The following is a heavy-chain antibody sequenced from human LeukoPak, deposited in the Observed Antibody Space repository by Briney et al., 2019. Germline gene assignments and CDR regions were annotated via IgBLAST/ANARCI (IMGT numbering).Heavy chain of an antibody. J-gene: IGHJ6*03. V-gene: IGHV4-61*01. Sequence: PSETLSLTCTVSGGSVSTGSDFLSWIRQPPGKGLEWIGHIYYSGSTNYNPSLKSRVTISVDRSKNQFSLKLSSVTAADTAVYYCARGASYNWNLYYYYYYMDVWGKGTTVTVSS. CDR3: ARGASYNWNLYYYYYYMDV. D-gene: IGHD1-20*01. CDR2: IYYSGST. CDR1: GGSVSTGSDF.